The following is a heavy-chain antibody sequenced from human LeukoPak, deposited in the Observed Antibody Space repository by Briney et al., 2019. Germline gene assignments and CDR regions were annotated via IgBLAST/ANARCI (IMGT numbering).Heavy chain of an antibody. J-gene: IGHJ4*02. Sequence: PSETLSLTCTVSGGSISSYYWSWIRQPPGKGLEWIGYIYYSGSTNYNPSLKSRVTISVDTSKNQFSLKLSSVAATDTAVYYCARDGIYDSSGFDYWGQGTLVTVSS. CDR1: GGSISSYY. V-gene: IGHV4-59*01. CDR3: ARDGIYDSSGFDY. CDR2: IYYSGST. D-gene: IGHD3-22*01.